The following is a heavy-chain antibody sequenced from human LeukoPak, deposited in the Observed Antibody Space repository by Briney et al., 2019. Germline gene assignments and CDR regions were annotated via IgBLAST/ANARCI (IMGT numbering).Heavy chain of an antibody. J-gene: IGHJ6*03. CDR3: ARVGGYSGYGWGYYMDV. Sequence: GASVKVSCKASGYTFTSYGISWVRQAPGQGLEWMGGISAYNGNTNYAQKLQGRVTMTTDTSTSTAYMELRSLRSDDTAVYYCARVGGYSGYGWGYYMDVWGKGTTVTVSS. D-gene: IGHD5-12*01. CDR2: ISAYNGNT. CDR1: GYTFTSYG. V-gene: IGHV1-18*01.